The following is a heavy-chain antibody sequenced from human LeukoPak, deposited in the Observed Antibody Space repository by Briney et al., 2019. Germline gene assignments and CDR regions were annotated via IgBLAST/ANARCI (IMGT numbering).Heavy chain of an antibody. D-gene: IGHD6-19*01. CDR3: ARDIDSSGSD. Sequence: PGRSLRLSCAASGFTFSSYAMHWVRQAPGKGQEWVAVISYDGSNKYYADSVKGRFTISRDNSKNTLYLQMNSLRAEDTAVYYCARDIDSSGSDWGQGTLVTVSS. J-gene: IGHJ4*02. CDR1: GFTFSSYA. V-gene: IGHV3-30*04. CDR2: ISYDGSNK.